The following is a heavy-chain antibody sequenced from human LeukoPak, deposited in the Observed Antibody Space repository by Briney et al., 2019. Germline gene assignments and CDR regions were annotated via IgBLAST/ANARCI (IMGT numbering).Heavy chain of an antibody. CDR3: AARPGDLAVPFDY. CDR1: GFTFGTHA. D-gene: IGHD3-10*01. Sequence: PGGSLRLSCGASGFTFGTHAMTWVRQAPGKGLEYVSLISGSGDITYYAHSLKDRFTISRDNSKNTLYLQTHSLRAEDTAVYYCAARPGDLAVPFDYWGQGTLVTVSS. J-gene: IGHJ4*02. V-gene: IGHV3-23*01. CDR2: ISGSGDIT.